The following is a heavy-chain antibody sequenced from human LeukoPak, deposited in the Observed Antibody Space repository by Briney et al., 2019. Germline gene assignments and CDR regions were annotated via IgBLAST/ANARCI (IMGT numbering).Heavy chain of an antibody. D-gene: IGHD6-6*01. CDR1: GFTVSSNY. Sequence: GGSLRLSCAASGFTVSSNYMSWVRQAPGKGLEWVSVIYSGGSTYYADSVKGRFTISRDNSKNTLYLQMNSLRAEDTAVYYCARGDAPIIAAFDYWGQGTLVTVSS. CDR3: ARGDAPIIAAFDY. CDR2: IYSGGST. V-gene: IGHV3-53*01. J-gene: IGHJ4*02.